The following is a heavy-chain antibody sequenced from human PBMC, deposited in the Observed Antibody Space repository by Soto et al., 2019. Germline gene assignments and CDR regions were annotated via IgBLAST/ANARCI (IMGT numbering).Heavy chain of an antibody. CDR3: ARTRVKNYYYYGMDV. J-gene: IGHJ6*02. D-gene: IGHD3-22*01. CDR2: IYYSGST. V-gene: IGHV4-28*01. Sequence: QVQLQESGPGLVKPSDTLSLTCAVSGYSISSSNWWGWIRQPPGKGLEWIGYIYYSGSTYYNPSLNSRVTMSVDTSKNQFSLKLSSVTAVDTAVYYCARTRVKNYYYYGMDVWGQGTTVTVSS. CDR1: GYSISSSNW.